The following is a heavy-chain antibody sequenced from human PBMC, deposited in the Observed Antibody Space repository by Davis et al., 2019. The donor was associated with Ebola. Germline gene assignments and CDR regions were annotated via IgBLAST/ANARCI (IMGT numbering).Heavy chain of an antibody. Sequence: PSETLSLTCTVSGGSISSSSYYWSWIRQPPGKGLEWIGHIYYSGSTNYNPSLKSRVTISVDTSKNQFSLKLSSVTAADTAVYYCARLYSSSSYSYYYYYMDVWGKGTTVTVSS. D-gene: IGHD6-6*01. J-gene: IGHJ6*03. CDR1: GGSISSSSYY. V-gene: IGHV4-61*01. CDR2: IYYSGST. CDR3: ARLYSSSSYSYYYYYMDV.